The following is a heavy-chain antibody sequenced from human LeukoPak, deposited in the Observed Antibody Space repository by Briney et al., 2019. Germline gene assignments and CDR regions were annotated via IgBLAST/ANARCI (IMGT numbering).Heavy chain of an antibody. CDR3: ARHPAARDFDY. J-gene: IGHJ4*02. V-gene: IGHV5-51*01. CDR1: GYSFTSYW. Sequence: GESLKISCKGSGYSFTSYWIGWVRQVPGKSLECMGIIYPGDSDTRYSPSFQGQVTISADKSISTAYLQWSSLKASDTAMYYCARHPAARDFDYWGQGTLVTVSS. D-gene: IGHD6-6*01. CDR2: IYPGDSDT.